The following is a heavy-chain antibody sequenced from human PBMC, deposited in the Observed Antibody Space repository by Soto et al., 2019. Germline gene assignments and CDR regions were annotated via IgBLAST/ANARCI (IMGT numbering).Heavy chain of an antibody. CDR1: GYTFTSYG. CDR2: ISAYNGNT. Sequence: ASVKVSCKASGYTFTSYGISWVRQAPGQGLEWMGWISAYNGNTNYAQKLQGRVTITTDTSTSTAYMELRSLRSADTDVYYCARVPHFIAAAGLDYWGQGTLVTVSS. D-gene: IGHD6-13*01. J-gene: IGHJ4*02. V-gene: IGHV1-18*01. CDR3: ARVPHFIAAAGLDY.